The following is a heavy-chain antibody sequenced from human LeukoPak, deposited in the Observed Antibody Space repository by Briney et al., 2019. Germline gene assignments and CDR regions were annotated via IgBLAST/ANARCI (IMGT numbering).Heavy chain of an antibody. V-gene: IGHV4-39*01. CDR3: ARQSAGKFDY. CDR2: IYYSGSA. J-gene: IGHJ4*02. Sequence: SETLSLTCTVSGGSISSSSYYWGWIRQPPGKGLEWIGSIYYSGSAYYNPSLKSRVTISVDTSKNQFSLKLSSVTAADTAVYYCARQSAGKFDYWGQGTLVTVSS. D-gene: IGHD6-13*01. CDR1: GGSISSSSYY.